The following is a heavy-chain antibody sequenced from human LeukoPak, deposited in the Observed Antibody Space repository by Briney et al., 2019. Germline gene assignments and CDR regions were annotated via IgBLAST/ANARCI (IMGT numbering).Heavy chain of an antibody. D-gene: IGHD5-24*01. CDR3: ARDNPDGYNNFDY. V-gene: IGHV1-69*13. CDR1: GGTFSIYA. J-gene: IGHJ4*02. CDR2: IIPIFGTA. Sequence: SVKVSCKASGGTFSIYAISWVRQAPGQGLEWMGGIIPIFGTANYAQKFQGRVTITADESTSTAYMELRSLRSDDTAVYYCARDNPDGYNNFDYWGQGTLVTVSS.